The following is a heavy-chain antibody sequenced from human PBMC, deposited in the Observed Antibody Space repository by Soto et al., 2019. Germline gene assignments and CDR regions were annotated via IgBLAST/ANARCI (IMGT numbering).Heavy chain of an antibody. Sequence: GGSLRLSCAASGFSFVNYAMNWVRQAPGKGLEWVSGLSGSGTSTYYADSVKGRFTVSRDNSRDTLFLQMNSLTADDTAVYYCAKATTNGGWFNPFDSWGQGALVTVSS. V-gene: IGHV3-23*01. J-gene: IGHJ4*02. D-gene: IGHD6-19*01. CDR2: LSGSGTST. CDR1: GFSFVNYA. CDR3: AKATTNGGWFNPFDS.